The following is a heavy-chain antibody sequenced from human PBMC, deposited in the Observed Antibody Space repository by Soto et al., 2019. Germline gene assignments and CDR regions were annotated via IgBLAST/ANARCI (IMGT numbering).Heavy chain of an antibody. Sequence: QVQLQESGPGLVKPSGTLSLTCAVSGGSISSSNWWSWVRQPPGKGLEWIGEIYHSGSTNYNPSLRSRVTTSADKAKHQFLLKLTSVTAADTAVYYCASGPYYYYGIDVWGQGTTVTVSS. CDR2: IYHSGST. CDR1: GGSISSSNW. V-gene: IGHV4-4*02. J-gene: IGHJ6*02. CDR3: ASGPYYYYGIDV.